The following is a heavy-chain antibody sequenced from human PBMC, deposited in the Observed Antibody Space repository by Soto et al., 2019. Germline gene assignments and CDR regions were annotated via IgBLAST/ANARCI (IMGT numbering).Heavy chain of an antibody. J-gene: IGHJ4*02. CDR2: VNPIVGMG. D-gene: IGHD3-10*01. V-gene: IGHV1-69*02. CDR1: GGTFNSYT. CDR3: PTSYGSGSTPFDS. Sequence: QVRLVQSGAELKKPGSSVKVSCSASGGTFNSYTIHWVRQAPGQGLEWVGRVNPIVGMGTSALKCQGRVPITPDRSTTQAYMDLSSLISEDTAIYNCPTSYGSGSTPFDSWGQGTLVTVSS.